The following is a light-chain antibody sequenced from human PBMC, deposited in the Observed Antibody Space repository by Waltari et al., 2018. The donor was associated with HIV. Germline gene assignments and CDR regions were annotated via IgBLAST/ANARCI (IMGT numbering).Light chain of an antibody. CDR3: QQYNNWPPYT. CDR1: QSVSSN. J-gene: IGKJ2*01. Sequence: EIVMTQSPAPLSVSPGERATLPCRASQSVSSNLAWYQQRPGQAPKLLIYGASTTATGIPARFSGSGSGTEFTLTISSLQSEDFAVYDCQQYNNWPPYTFGQGTKLEIK. V-gene: IGKV3-15*01. CDR2: GAS.